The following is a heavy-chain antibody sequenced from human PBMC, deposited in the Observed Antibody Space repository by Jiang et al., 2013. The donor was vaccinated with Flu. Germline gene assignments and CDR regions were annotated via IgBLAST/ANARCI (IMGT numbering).Heavy chain of an antibody. CDR3: ARGAHILTGYYNYYYFDL. CDR1: GDSVSSYSAA. Sequence: SLTCAISGDSVSSYSAAWNWIRQSPSRGLEWPGRTYYRSKWYNDYAGSVKSRITINPDTSKNQFSLQLNSVTPEDTAVYYCARGAHILTGYYNYYYFDLWGRGTLVTVSS. D-gene: IGHD3-9*01. CDR2: TYYRSKWYN. V-gene: IGHV6-1*01. J-gene: IGHJ2*01.